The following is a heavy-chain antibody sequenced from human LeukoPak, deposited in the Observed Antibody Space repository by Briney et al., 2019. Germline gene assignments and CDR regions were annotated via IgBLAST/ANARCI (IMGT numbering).Heavy chain of an antibody. V-gene: IGHV3-23*01. D-gene: IGHD3-22*01. CDR2: ISDSGGRT. J-gene: IGHJ4*02. CDR1: GITLSNYG. Sequence: GGSLRLSCAVSGITLSNYGMSWVRQAPGRGLEWVAGISDSGGRTNYADSVKGRFTISRDNPKNTLYLQMNSLRAEDTAVYFCAKRGVVIRVILVGFHKEAYYFDSWGQGAPVTVSS. CDR3: AKRGVVIRVILVGFHKEAYYFDS.